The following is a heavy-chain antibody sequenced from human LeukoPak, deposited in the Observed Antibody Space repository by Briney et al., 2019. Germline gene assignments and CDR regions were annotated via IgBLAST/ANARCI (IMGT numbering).Heavy chain of an antibody. CDR1: GFTFSSYA. J-gene: IGHJ6*03. CDR2: IKQDGSEK. Sequence: GGSLRLSCAASGFTFSSYAMHWVRQAPGKGLEWVANIKQDGSEKYYVDSVKGRFTISRDNAKNSLYLQMNSLRAEDTAVYYCARDDGTLPYYYMDVWGKGTTVTVSS. V-gene: IGHV3-7*01. CDR3: ARDDGTLPYYYMDV.